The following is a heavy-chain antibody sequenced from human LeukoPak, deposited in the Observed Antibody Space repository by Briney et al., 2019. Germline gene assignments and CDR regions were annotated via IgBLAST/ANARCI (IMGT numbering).Heavy chain of an antibody. CDR3: AGGKRIMVYYSYYYTRAV. Sequence: SETLSLTCAVYGGSFSGYYWSWIRRPPGKGLEWIGEINHSGSTNYNPSLKSRVTISVDTSKNQFSLKLSSVTAADTAVYYCAGGKRIMVYYSYYYTRAVGAKGTTVTVSS. D-gene: IGHD3/OR15-3a*01. V-gene: IGHV4-34*01. CDR2: INHSGST. J-gene: IGHJ6*03. CDR1: GGSFSGYY.